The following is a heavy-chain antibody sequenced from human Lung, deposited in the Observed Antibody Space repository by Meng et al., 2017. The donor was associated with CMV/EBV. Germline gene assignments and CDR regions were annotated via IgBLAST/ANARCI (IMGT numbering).Heavy chain of an antibody. V-gene: IGHV1-2*02. CDR2: INPNSGGT. CDR1: LFTFTGYY. J-gene: IGHJ6*02. Sequence: SVXVSXXXXLFTFTGYYMHWVRQAPGQGLEWMGWINPNSGGTNYAQKFQGRVTMTRDTSISTAYMELSRLRSDDTAVYYCARVFGVVVPLEGCMDVWGQGTXVTVAS. D-gene: IGHD2-2*01. CDR3: ARVFGVVVPLEGCMDV.